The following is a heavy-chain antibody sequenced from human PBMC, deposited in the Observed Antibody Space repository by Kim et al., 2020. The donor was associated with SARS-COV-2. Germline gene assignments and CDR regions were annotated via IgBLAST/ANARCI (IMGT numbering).Heavy chain of an antibody. CDR3: ARVAAAVFNYGMDV. D-gene: IGHD6-13*01. J-gene: IGHJ6*02. V-gene: IGHV4-31*02. Sequence: NPTLKSRFTISVDTSKNQFSLKLSSVTAADTAVYYCARVAAAVFNYGMDVWGQGTTVTVSS.